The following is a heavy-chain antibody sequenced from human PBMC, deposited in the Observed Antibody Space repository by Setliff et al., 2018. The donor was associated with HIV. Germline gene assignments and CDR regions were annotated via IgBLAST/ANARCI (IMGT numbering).Heavy chain of an antibody. V-gene: IGHV4-38-2*02. Sequence: SETLSLTCSVSGFSISSDYYWNWVRQPPGQGLEWIGSIYHSGSTYYNPSLKSRVTISVDTSKNQFSLKLSSVTAADTAVYYCAREAYGSGSYPSFGLDYWGQGTLVTVSS. CDR3: AREAYGSGSYPSFGLDY. J-gene: IGHJ4*02. D-gene: IGHD3-10*01. CDR2: IYHSGST. CDR1: GFSISSDYY.